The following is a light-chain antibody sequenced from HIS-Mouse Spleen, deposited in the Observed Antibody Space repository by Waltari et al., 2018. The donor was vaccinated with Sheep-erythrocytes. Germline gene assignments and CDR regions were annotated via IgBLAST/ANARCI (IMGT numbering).Light chain of an antibody. V-gene: IGLV2-11*01. J-gene: IGLJ3*02. Sequence: QSALTQPRAVSGSPGQSVTLPFPRTSSHVGGDNFVSCYHQHPGKAPNLMIYDVSKRPSGVPDRFSGSKSGNTASLTISGLQAEDEADYYCCSYAGSYTWVFGGGTKLTVL. CDR3: CSYAGSYTWV. CDR1: SSHVGGDNF. CDR2: DVS.